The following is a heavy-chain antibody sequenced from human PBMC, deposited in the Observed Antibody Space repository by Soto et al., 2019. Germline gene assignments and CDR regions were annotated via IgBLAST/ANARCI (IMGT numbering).Heavy chain of an antibody. Sequence: EVQLLESGGGLVQPGGSPRLSCAASGFTFSSYAMSWARQAPGKGLEWVSGISGSGGSSYYADSVKGRFTISRDNSKNTLFLQMNGPRAEDTAVYYCARITVTTLDYWGQGTLVTVSS. D-gene: IGHD4-4*01. J-gene: IGHJ4*02. CDR2: ISGSGGSS. CDR1: GFTFSSYA. V-gene: IGHV3-23*01. CDR3: ARITVTTLDY.